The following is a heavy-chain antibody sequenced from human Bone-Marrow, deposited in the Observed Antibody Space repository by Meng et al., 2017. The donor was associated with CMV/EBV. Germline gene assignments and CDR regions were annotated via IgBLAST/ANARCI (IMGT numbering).Heavy chain of an antibody. Sequence: GESLKISCAASEFTFSSYAMSWVRQAPGKGLEWVAFIRYDGSNKYYADSVKGRFTISRDNSKNTLYLQMSSLRSEDTAVYYCANRGRYDFWSGYPPVNLWGQGTLVTVSS. CDR1: EFTFSSYA. J-gene: IGHJ5*02. CDR2: IRYDGSNK. V-gene: IGHV3-30*02. D-gene: IGHD3-3*01. CDR3: ANRGRYDFWSGYPPVNL.